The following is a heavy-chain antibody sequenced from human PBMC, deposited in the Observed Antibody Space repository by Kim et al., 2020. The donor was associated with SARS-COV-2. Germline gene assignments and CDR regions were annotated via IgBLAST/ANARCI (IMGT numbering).Heavy chain of an antibody. V-gene: IGHV6-1*01. D-gene: IGHD4-17*01. J-gene: IGHJ6*02. Sequence: AVSVKSRITINPDTSKNQFSLQLNSVTPEDTAVYYCARGDRNYGADGMDVWGQGTTVTVSS. CDR3: ARGDRNYGADGMDV.